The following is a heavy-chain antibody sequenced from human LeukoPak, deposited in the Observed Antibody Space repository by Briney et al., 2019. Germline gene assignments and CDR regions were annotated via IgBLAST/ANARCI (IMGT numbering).Heavy chain of an antibody. Sequence: ASVKVSCKASGYTFTSYAMHWVRQAPGQRLEWMGWINAGNGNTKYSQKFQGRVTITRDTSASTAYMEPSSLRSEDTAVYYCARAYYYDSSGYYYVYAFDIWGQGTMVTVSS. D-gene: IGHD3-22*01. V-gene: IGHV1-3*01. CDR2: INAGNGNT. CDR3: ARAYYYDSSGYYYVYAFDI. CDR1: GYTFTSYA. J-gene: IGHJ3*02.